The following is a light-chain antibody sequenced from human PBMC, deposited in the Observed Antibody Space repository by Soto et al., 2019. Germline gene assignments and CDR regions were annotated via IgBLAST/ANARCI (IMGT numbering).Light chain of an antibody. J-gene: IGKJ3*01. CDR3: QQRSNWPLVT. V-gene: IGKV3-11*01. Sequence: DIVLTQSPAPLSLSPGERATLSCRARQSVRSYLAWYQQKPGQPPRLLIYDTSNRATGIPARFSGSGYGTDFTLTISSLDPEDFAVYYCQQRSNWPLVTFGPGTRVDIK. CDR1: QSVRSY. CDR2: DTS.